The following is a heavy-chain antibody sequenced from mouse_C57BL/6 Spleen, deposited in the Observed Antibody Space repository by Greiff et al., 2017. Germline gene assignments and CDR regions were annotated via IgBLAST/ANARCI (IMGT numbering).Heavy chain of an antibody. V-gene: IGHV1-54*01. Sequence: VQLLESGAELVRPGTSVKVSCKASGYAFTNYLIEWVKQRPGQGLEWIGVINPGSGGTNYNEKFKGKATLTADKSSSTAYMQLSSLTSEDSAVYFCARDANTGSGFDYWGQGTTLTVSS. CDR1: GYAFTNYL. J-gene: IGHJ2*01. CDR2: INPGSGGT. CDR3: ARDANTGSGFDY. D-gene: IGHD1-1*01.